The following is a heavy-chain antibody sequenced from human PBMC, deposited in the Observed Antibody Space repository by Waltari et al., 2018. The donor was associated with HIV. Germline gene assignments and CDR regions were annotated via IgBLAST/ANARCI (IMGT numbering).Heavy chain of an antibody. D-gene: IGHD3-9*01. J-gene: IGHJ4*02. CDR2: ISGSGGST. CDR1: GFTFSSYA. V-gene: IGHV3-23*01. Sequence: EVQLLESGGGLVQPGGSLRLSCAASGFTFSSYAMSWVRQAPGKGLEWVSAISGSGGSTYYADSVKGRFTISRDNSKNTLYLQMNSLRAEDTAVYYCAKEEEVLRYFDWLGYFDYWGQGTLVTVSS. CDR3: AKEEEVLRYFDWLGYFDY.